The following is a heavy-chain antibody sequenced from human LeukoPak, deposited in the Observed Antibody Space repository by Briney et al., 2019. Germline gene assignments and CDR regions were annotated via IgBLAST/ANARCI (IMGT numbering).Heavy chain of an antibody. CDR1: GFTFSSYA. CDR2: ISGSGGGT. CDR3: AKDRSRSGYDFGRYFAY. J-gene: IGHJ4*02. D-gene: IGHD5-12*01. Sequence: GGSLRLSCAASGFTFSSYAMSWARQAPGKGLEWVSAISGSGGGTYYADSVKGRFTISRDNSKNTLYLQMNSLRAEDTAVYYCAKDRSRSGYDFGRYFAYWGQGTLVTVSS. V-gene: IGHV3-23*01.